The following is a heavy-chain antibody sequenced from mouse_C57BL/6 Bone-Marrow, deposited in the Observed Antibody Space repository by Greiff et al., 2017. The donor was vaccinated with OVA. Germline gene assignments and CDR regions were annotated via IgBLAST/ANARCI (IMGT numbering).Heavy chain of an antibody. CDR1: GYTFTSYW. V-gene: IGHV1-69*01. CDR2: IDPSDSYT. J-gene: IGHJ3*01. D-gene: IGHD4-1*01. Sequence: QVQLQQPGAELVMPGASVKLSCKASGYTFTSYWMHWVKQRPGQGLEWIGEIDPSDSYTNYNQKFKGKSTLTVDKSSSTAYMQLSILTSEDSAVYYCARPGKKAWFAYWGRGTLVTVSA. CDR3: ARPGKKAWFAY.